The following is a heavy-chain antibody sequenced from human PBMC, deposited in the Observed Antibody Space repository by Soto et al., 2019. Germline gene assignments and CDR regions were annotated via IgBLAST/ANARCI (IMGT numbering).Heavy chain of an antibody. D-gene: IGHD2-21*02. CDR3: AKLGTAYCGGDCYHNNYYYYYGMDV. Sequence: GGSLRLSCAASGFTFSSYAMSWVRQAPGKGLEWVSAFSGSGGSTYYADSVKGRFTISRDNSKNTLYLQMNSLRAEDTAVYYCAKLGTAYCGGDCYHNNYYYYYGMDVWGQGTTVTVSS. CDR1: GFTFSSYA. V-gene: IGHV3-23*01. J-gene: IGHJ6*02. CDR2: FSGSGGST.